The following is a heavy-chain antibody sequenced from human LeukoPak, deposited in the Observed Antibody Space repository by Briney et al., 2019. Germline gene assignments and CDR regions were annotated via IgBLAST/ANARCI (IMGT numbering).Heavy chain of an antibody. CDR1: GGSISSGSYY. J-gene: IGHJ4*02. CDR2: IYTSGST. V-gene: IGHV4-61*02. Sequence: TSSQTLSLTCTVSGGSISSGSYYWSWIRRPAGKGLEWIGRIYTSGSTNYNPSLKSRVTISVDTSKNQFSLKLSSVTAADTAVYYCALRIAAAGKFDYWGQGTLVTVSS. CDR3: ALRIAAAGKFDY. D-gene: IGHD6-13*01.